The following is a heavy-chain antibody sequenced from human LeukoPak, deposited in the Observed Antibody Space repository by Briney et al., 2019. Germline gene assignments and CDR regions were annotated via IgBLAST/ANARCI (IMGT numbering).Heavy chain of an antibody. V-gene: IGHV4-34*01. CDR3: ARGTTVPYFDY. D-gene: IGHD4-17*01. CDR1: GGSFSGYY. Sequence: SETLSLTCAVYGGSFSGYYWSWIRQPPGKGLGWIGEINHSGSTNYNPSLKSRVTISVDTSKNQFSLKLSSVTAADTAVYYCARGTTVPYFDYWGQGTLVTVSS. J-gene: IGHJ4*02. CDR2: INHSGST.